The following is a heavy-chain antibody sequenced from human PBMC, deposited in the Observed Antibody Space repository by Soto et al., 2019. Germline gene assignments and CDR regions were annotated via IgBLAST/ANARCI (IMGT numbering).Heavy chain of an antibody. CDR2: INPSGGST. D-gene: IGHD4-4*01. CDR1: GYTFSTYY. V-gene: IGHV1-46*01. Sequence: QVQLVQSGAEVKKPGASVKVSCKASGYTFSTYYMHGVRQAPGQGYEWMGIINPSGGSTTYAQKFQGRVTMTRDTSTTTVYMELSSLRSEDTAVYYCARYDYNGYYFDYWGQGTLVTVSS. J-gene: IGHJ4*02. CDR3: ARYDYNGYYFDY.